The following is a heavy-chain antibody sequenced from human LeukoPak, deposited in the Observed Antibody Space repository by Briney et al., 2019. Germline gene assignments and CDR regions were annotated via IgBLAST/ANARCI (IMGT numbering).Heavy chain of an antibody. Sequence: GGSLRLSCAVSGFTLNNYWMSWVRQAPGKGLEWVANIKQDGSERYYVDSVKGRFTISRDNAKNSLYLQMNSLRAEDTAVYYCARDRDWYTFDSWGQGVLVTVSS. CDR3: ARDRDWYTFDS. CDR2: IKQDGSER. D-gene: IGHD1-1*01. J-gene: IGHJ4*02. CDR1: GFTLNNYW. V-gene: IGHV3-7*01.